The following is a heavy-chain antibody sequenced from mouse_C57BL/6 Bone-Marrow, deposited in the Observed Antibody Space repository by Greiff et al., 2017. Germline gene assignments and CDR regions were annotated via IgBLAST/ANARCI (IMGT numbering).Heavy chain of an antibody. D-gene: IGHD2-10*01. V-gene: IGHV1-81*01. CDR3: ARWPYYGKRFAY. J-gene: IGHJ3*01. Sequence: QVQLQQSGAELARPGASVKLSCKASGYTFTSYGISWVKQRTGQGLEWIGEIYPRSGNTYYNEKFKGKATLTADKSSSTAYMELRSLTSEDSAVXFCARWPYYGKRFAYWGQGTLVTVSA. CDR2: IYPRSGNT. CDR1: GYTFTSYG.